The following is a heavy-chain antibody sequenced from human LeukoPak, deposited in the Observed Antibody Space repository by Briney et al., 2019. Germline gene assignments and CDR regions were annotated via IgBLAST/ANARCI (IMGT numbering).Heavy chain of an antibody. CDR3: ARSAGGYEDYYYYYGMDV. Sequence: GGSLRLSCAASGFTFSDYYMSWIRQAPGKGLEWVSYISSSGSTIYYADSVEGRFTISRDNAKNSLYLQMNSLRAEDTAVYYCARSAGGYEDYYYYYGMDVWGQGTTVTVSS. J-gene: IGHJ6*02. D-gene: IGHD5-12*01. V-gene: IGHV3-11*01. CDR2: ISSSGSTI. CDR1: GFTFSDYY.